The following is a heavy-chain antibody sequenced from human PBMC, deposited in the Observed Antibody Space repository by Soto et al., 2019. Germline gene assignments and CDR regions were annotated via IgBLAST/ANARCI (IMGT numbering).Heavy chain of an antibody. CDR2: IYTSGST. Sequence: QVQLQASGPGLVKPSATLSLTCTVSGGSLSSYYWRWIRQPGGKGLEWIGRIYTSGSTNYNPSLKSRVTMSVDTSKNHFSLKLSSVTAADTAVYYSASDRRRVGMDVLGQGTTVTVSS. CDR3: ASDRRRVGMDV. V-gene: IGHV4-4*07. CDR1: GGSLSSYY. J-gene: IGHJ6*02.